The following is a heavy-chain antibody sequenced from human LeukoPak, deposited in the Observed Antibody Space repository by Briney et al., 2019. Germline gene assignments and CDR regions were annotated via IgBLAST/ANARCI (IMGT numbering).Heavy chain of an antibody. CDR1: GFTFTNAW. Sequence: GGSLRLSCAASGFTFTNAWMSWVRQAPGKGLEWVSYISSSGSTIYYADSVKGRFTISRDNAKNSLYLQMNSLRAEDTAVYYCARQDSGSYYGGVYWGQGTLVTVSS. J-gene: IGHJ4*02. D-gene: IGHD1-26*01. CDR3: ARQDSGSYYGGVY. V-gene: IGHV3-11*04. CDR2: ISSSGSTI.